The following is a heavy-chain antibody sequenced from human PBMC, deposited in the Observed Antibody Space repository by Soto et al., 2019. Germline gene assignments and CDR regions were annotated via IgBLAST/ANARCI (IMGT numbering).Heavy chain of an antibody. CDR2: LYYSGST. Sequence: QLQLQESGPGLVKPSETLSLTCTVSGASISSYYWSWIRQPPGKGLEWIGYLYYSGSTKYNPSLKSRLTISVDTSKNQFSLRLISVTAADTAVYYCARADSGYFQHWGQGTLVTVSS. D-gene: IGHD1-26*01. J-gene: IGHJ1*01. V-gene: IGHV4-59*01. CDR1: GASISSYY. CDR3: ARADSGYFQH.